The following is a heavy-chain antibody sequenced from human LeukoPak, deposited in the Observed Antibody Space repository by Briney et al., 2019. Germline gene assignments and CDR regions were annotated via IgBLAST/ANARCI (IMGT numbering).Heavy chain of an antibody. CDR2: IYHSGST. CDR3: ARGGLRPLATVGVPFDY. D-gene: IGHD4-23*01. V-gene: IGHV4-30-2*01. Sequence: SETLSLTCAVSGGSISSGGYSWSWIRQPPGKGLEWIGYIYHSGSTYYNPSLKSRVTISVDRSKNQFSLKLSSVTAADTAVYYCARGGLRPLATVGVPFDYWGQGTLVTVSS. CDR1: GGSISSGGYS. J-gene: IGHJ4*02.